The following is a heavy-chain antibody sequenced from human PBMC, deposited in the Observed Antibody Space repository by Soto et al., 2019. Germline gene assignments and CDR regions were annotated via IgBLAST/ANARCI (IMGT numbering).Heavy chain of an antibody. V-gene: IGHV3-23*01. CDR1: GFSFSIYA. CDR3: ADGGEWSFNFEY. CDR2: ISGSGENT. D-gene: IGHD3-3*01. Sequence: GGSLRLSCAASGFSFSIYAMSWVRQAPGKGLEWVCGISGSGENTYYADSVKGRFTISRDNPKNTLYLQMNNLRVEDKAVYYCADGGEWSFNFEYWGQGTLVTVSS. J-gene: IGHJ4*02.